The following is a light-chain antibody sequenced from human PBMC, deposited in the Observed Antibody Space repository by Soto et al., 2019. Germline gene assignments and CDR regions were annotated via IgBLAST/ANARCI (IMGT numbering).Light chain of an antibody. Sequence: EIVLTQSPGTLSLSPGERAALSCRASRSLSSSSLDWYQHKPGHSPALLLYGASRRAAGIPDGFSASHSGTGFTPPIRGLETEDFAEYLCQQYGTTPWPFSQRNRVERK. CDR3: QQYGTTPWP. CDR1: RSLSSSS. J-gene: IGKJ1*01. V-gene: IGKV3-20*01. CDR2: GAS.